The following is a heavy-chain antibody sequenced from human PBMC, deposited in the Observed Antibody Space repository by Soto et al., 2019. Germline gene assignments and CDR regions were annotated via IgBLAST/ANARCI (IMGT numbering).Heavy chain of an antibody. J-gene: IGHJ2*01. CDR1: GFTVTNKY. Sequence: EVQLVESGGGLIQPGGSLRLSCAASGFTVTNKYMTWVRQAPGKGLEWVSLIYSGGATSYADSVKGRFTISRDNSRAILYLQMNSLRAEDTAVYYCARVDYGDYGWYFDLWGRGTLVTVSS. CDR2: IYSGGAT. V-gene: IGHV3-53*01. CDR3: ARVDYGDYGWYFDL. D-gene: IGHD4-17*01.